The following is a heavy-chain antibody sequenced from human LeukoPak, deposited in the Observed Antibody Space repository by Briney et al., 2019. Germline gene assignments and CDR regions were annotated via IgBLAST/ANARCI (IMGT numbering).Heavy chain of an antibody. CDR3: ASGITMIVVVTAYYFDY. CDR2: IYYSGST. D-gene: IGHD3-22*01. Sequence: PETLSLTCTVSGGSISSSSYYWGWIRQPPGKGLEWIGSIYYSGSTYYNPSLKSRVTISVDTSKNQFSLKLSSVTAADTAVYYCASGITMIVVVTAYYFDYWGQGTLVTVSS. V-gene: IGHV4-39*01. CDR1: GGSISSSSYY. J-gene: IGHJ4*02.